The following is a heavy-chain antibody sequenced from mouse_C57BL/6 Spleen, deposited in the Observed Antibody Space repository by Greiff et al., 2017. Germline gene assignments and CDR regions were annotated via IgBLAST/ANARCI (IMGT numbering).Heavy chain of an antibody. CDR2: IDPSDSYT. CDR1: GYTFTSYW. V-gene: IGHV1-50*01. CDR3: ARAGSYYFDY. Sequence: VQLQQPGAELVKPGASVKLSCKASGYTFTSYWMQWVKQRPGQGLEWIGEIDPSDSYTNYNQKFKGKATLTVDTTSSTAYMQHSSLTSEDSAVDYCARAGSYYFDYWGQGTTLTVSS. J-gene: IGHJ2*01.